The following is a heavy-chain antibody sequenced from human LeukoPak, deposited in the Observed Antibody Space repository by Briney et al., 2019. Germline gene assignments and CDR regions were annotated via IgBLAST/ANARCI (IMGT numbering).Heavy chain of an antibody. J-gene: IGHJ6*04. CDR1: GFTFSGSA. D-gene: IGHD2-15*01. V-gene: IGHV3-73*01. CDR3: TSPVYCSGGSCYRGDYYYGMDV. CDR2: IRSKANSYAT. Sequence: GGSLRLSCAASGFTFSGSAMHWVRQGSGKGLEWVGRIRSKANSYATAYAASVKGRFTISRDDSKNTAYLQMNSLKTEDTAVYYCTSPVYCSGGSCYRGDYYYGMDVWGKGTTVTVSS.